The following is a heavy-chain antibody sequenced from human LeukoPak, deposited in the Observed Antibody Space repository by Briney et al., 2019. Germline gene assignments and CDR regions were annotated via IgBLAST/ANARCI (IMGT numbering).Heavy chain of an antibody. J-gene: IGHJ4*02. CDR1: GGSISSYY. CDR2: IYTSGST. V-gene: IGHV4-4*07. CDR3: ARADSDYDILTGYIPAPFDY. Sequence: PSETLSLTCTVSGGSISSYYWSWIRQPAGKGLEWIGRIYTSGSTNYNPSLKSRVTMSVDTSKNQFSLKLSSVTAADTAVYYCARADSDYDILTGYIPAPFDYWGQGTLVTVSS. D-gene: IGHD3-9*01.